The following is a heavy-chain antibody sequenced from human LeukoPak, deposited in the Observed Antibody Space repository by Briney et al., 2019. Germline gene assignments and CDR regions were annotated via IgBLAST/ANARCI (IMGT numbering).Heavy chain of an antibody. J-gene: IGHJ4*02. CDR2: INPSGGGT. CDR3: ARKLHSGSYSSPIDY. Sequence: ASVKVSCKASGYIFTSYYIHWVRQAPGRGLEWMGIINPSGGGTNYAQKFQGRVTMTRDTSTSTVYMELNSLRSEDTAVYYCARKLHSGSYSSPIDYWGQGTLVTVSS. D-gene: IGHD1-26*01. CDR1: GYIFTSYY. V-gene: IGHV1-46*01.